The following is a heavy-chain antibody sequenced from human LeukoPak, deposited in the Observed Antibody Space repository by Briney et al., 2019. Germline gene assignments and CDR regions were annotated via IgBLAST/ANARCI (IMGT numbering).Heavy chain of an antibody. V-gene: IGHV1-46*01. CDR1: GYTFTGYY. J-gene: IGHJ6*03. D-gene: IGHD6-13*01. Sequence: GASVKVSCKASGYTFTGYYMHWVRQAPGQGLEWMGWINPSGGSTSYAQKFQGRVTMTRDMSTSTVYMELSSLRSEDTAVYYCAREWGSSWYRYYYYYMDVWGKGTTVTVSS. CDR2: INPSGGST. CDR3: AREWGSSWYRYYYYYMDV.